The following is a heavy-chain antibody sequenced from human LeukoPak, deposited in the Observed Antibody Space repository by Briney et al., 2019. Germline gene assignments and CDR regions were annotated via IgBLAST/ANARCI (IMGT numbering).Heavy chain of an antibody. J-gene: IGHJ3*02. Sequence: SETLSLTCTVSGGSISTYYWSWIRQPPGKGLEWIGHIYYTGSTSYNPSLKSRVTISVDTSNNQFPLKLSSVTAADTAVYYCARGILTGPIYAFDIWGQGTMVIVSS. CDR2: IYYTGST. CDR1: GGSISTYY. CDR3: ARGILTGPIYAFDI. V-gene: IGHV4-59*01. D-gene: IGHD3-9*01.